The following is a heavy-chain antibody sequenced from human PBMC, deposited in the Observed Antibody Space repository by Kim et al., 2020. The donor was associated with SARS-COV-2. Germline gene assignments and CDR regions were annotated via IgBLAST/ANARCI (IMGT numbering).Heavy chain of an antibody. V-gene: IGHV4-59*09. CDR3: ARGSCSGGSCYYDY. Sequence: NPPLKSRVPISVDTSKNQFSLKLSSVTAADTAVYYCARGSCSGGSCYYDYWGQGTLVTVSS. D-gene: IGHD2-15*01. J-gene: IGHJ4*02.